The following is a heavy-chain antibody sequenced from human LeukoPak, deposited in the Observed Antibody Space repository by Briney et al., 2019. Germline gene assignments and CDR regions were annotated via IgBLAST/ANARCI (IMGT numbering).Heavy chain of an antibody. CDR2: ISAGDGNT. V-gene: IGHV1-3*01. D-gene: IGHD1-1*01. J-gene: IGHJ6*02. Sequence: GASVRVSCKASGYTFITYTMHWVRQAPEERLEWMGRISAGDGNTVYSQKFQGRVTISRDTSASTAYMELSTLRSEDTAVYYCARDGMSQAPYAMDIWGQGTTVTVSS. CDR1: GYTFITYT. CDR3: ARDGMSQAPYAMDI.